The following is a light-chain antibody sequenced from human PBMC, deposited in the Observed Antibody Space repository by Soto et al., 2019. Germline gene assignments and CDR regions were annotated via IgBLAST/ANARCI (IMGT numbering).Light chain of an antibody. CDR3: ETWDSNTRV. Sequence: QSALTQSSSASASLGSSVKLTCTLSSGHSSYIIAWHQQEPGKAPRYLMNLEGSGTYNKGSGVPDRFSGSSSGADRYLTISNLQFEDEADYYCETWDSNTRVFGGGTQLTVL. CDR1: SGHSSYI. J-gene: IGLJ3*02. V-gene: IGLV4-60*02. CDR2: LEGSGTY.